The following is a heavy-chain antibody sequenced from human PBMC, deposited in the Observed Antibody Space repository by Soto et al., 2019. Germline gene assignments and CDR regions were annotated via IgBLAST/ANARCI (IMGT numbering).Heavy chain of an antibody. CDR3: ARACITIFGVVIPHFDY. CDR2: IYYSGST. D-gene: IGHD3-3*01. J-gene: IGHJ4*02. Sequence: KSSETLSLTCTVSGGSISSGDYYWSWIRQPPGKGLEWIGYIYYSGSTYYNPSLKSRVTISVDTSKNQFSLKLSSVTAADTAVYYCARACITIFGVVIPHFDYWGQGTLVTVSS. CDR1: GGSISSGDYY. V-gene: IGHV4-30-4*01.